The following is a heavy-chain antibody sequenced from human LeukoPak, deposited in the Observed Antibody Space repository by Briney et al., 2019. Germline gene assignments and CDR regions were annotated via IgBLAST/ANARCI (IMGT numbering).Heavy chain of an antibody. V-gene: IGHV3-53*01. J-gene: IGHJ2*01. CDR2: IHSGGST. CDR3: ARGRRADTAMDYWYFDL. CDR1: GFTASSSS. Sequence: GGSLRLSCAASGFTASSSSMSWVRQAPGRGLQWVSVIHSGGSTFYADSVKGRFTISRDSSKNTLYLQMNSLRGEDTAVYFCARGRRADTAMDYWYFDLWGRGTLVTVSS. D-gene: IGHD5-18*01.